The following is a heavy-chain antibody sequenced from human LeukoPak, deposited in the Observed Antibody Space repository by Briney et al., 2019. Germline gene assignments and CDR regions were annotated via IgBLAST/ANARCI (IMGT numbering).Heavy chain of an antibody. V-gene: IGHV3-21*01. CDR3: ARYDSDTGTTDY. CDR1: GFTFISYT. D-gene: IGHD1-7*01. Sequence: SGGSLRLSCAASGFTFISYTMNWVRQAPGKGLEWVSSISSSTDYIYYANSVKGRFTISRDNAKNSLYLQMNSLRAEDTAVYYCARYDSDTGTTDYWGQGTLVTVSS. J-gene: IGHJ4*02. CDR2: ISSSTDYI.